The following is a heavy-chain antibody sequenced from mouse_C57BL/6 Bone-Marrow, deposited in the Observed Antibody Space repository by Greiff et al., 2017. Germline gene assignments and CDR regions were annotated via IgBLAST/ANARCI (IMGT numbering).Heavy chain of an antibody. J-gene: IGHJ1*01. D-gene: IGHD1-3*01. CDR1: GFSLTSYC. CDR2: IWSGGST. CDR3: TKNGSSWYFDV. Sequence: VKLVESGPGLVQPSQSLSITCTVSGFSLTSYCVHWVRQPPGKGLEWLGVIWSGGSTDDNAAFISRLSISKDNSKSQVFFKMNRMQADDTVIYYYTKNGSSWYFDVWGPGTTVTVSS. V-gene: IGHV2-4*01.